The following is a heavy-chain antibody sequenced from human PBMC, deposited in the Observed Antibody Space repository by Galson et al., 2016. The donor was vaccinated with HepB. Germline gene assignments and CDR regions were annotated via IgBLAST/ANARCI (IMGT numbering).Heavy chain of an antibody. CDR1: GYTFTSYA. J-gene: IGHJ4*02. CDR2: INAGNGNT. CDR3: ARRSHNNAWGD. D-gene: IGHD3-16*01. Sequence: SVKVSCKASGYTFTSYAMHWVRQAPGQRLEWMGWINAGNGNTKYSQKFQGRVTITRDTSASTAYMELNSLRANDTAVYYGARRSHNNAWGDWGQGTPVTVSS. V-gene: IGHV1-3*01.